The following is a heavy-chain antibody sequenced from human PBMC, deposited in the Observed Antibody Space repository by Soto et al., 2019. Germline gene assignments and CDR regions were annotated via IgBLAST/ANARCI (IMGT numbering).Heavy chain of an antibody. CDR3: ARGGGVGVAGSAAFDM. J-gene: IGHJ3*02. Sequence: QLHLVQSGAVVKKPGASVTVSCSASGYPVTAYYMHWVRQAPGRGLEWMGGINPATGAAKYTQTFQGRDTMTRDPSTSQVFMELRGLTSEDTAVFYCARGGGVGVAGSAAFDMWGQGTLVTVSS. D-gene: IGHD3-3*01. V-gene: IGHV1-2*02. CDR2: INPATGAA. CDR1: GYPVTAYY.